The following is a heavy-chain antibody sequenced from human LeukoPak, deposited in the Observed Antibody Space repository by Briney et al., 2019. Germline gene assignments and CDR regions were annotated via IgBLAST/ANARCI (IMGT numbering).Heavy chain of an antibody. J-gene: IGHJ4*02. D-gene: IGHD3-22*01. V-gene: IGHV3-15*01. CDR2: IKSKTDGGTT. CDR3: TTPRGDSSGYYQF. CDR1: GFTFSSYA. Sequence: PGGSLRLSCAASGFTFSSYAMSWVRQAPGKGLEWVGRIKSKTDGGTTDYAAPVKGRFTISRDDSKNTLYLQMNSLKTEDTAVYYCTTPRGDSSGYYQFWGQGTLVTVSS.